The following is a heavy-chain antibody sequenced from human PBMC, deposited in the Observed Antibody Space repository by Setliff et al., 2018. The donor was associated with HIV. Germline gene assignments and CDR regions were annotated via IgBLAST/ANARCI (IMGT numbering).Heavy chain of an antibody. CDR2: INHSGST. D-gene: IGHD5-18*01. CDR1: GGSFSDYY. Sequence: SETLSLTCAVYGGSFSDYYWSWIRQPPGKGLEWIGEINHSGSTNYNPSLKGRVTISVDTSKNQFSLRLSSVTAADTAVYYCARLPRQLLKGAAAYFDYWGQGTLVTVSS. CDR3: ARLPRQLLKGAAAYFDY. V-gene: IGHV4-34*01. J-gene: IGHJ4*02.